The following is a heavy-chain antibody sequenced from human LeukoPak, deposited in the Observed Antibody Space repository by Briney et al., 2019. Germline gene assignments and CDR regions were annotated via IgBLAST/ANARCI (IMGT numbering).Heavy chain of an antibody. Sequence: GASVKVSCKASGYTFTSHHVHWVRQAPGRGLEWMGWINPNSGGTNYAQKFQGRVTMTRDTSISTAYMELSRLRSDDTAVYYCARDLLPLSGYSSGWDSGNWFDPWGQGTLVTVSS. CDR3: ARDLLPLSGYSSGWDSGNWFDP. CDR1: GYTFTSHH. V-gene: IGHV1-2*02. D-gene: IGHD6-19*01. CDR2: INPNSGGT. J-gene: IGHJ5*02.